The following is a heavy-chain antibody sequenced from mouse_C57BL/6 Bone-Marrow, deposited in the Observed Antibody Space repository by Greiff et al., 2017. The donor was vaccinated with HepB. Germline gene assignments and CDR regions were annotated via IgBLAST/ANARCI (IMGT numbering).Heavy chain of an antibody. CDR2: IDPSDSYT. CDR3: ARFHWYFDV. V-gene: IGHV1-59*01. J-gene: IGHJ1*03. Sequence: QVQLQQPGAELVRPGTSVKLSCKASGYTFTSYWMHWVKQRPGQGLEWIGVIDPSDSYTNYNQKFKGKATLTVDTSSSTAYMQLSSLTSEDSAVYYCARFHWYFDVWGTGTTVTVSS. CDR1: GYTFTSYW.